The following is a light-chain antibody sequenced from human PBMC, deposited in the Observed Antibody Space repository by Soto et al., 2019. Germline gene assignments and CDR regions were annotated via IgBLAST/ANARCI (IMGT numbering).Light chain of an antibody. CDR1: QSLVHSDGNTY. V-gene: IGKV2-24*01. CDR3: MQGTQFPYT. CDR2: KIS. J-gene: IGKJ2*01. Sequence: DIVMTQTPPTTPVTLGQPASISCRSSQSLVHSDGNTYLTWLQQRPGQSPRLLIYKISTRFSGVPDRFSGSGAGTDFTLTITRVEAEDVGGVYYCMQGTQFPYTFGQGTKLEI.